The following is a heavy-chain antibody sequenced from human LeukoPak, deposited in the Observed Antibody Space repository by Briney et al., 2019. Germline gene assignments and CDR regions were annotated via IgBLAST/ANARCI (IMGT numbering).Heavy chain of an antibody. J-gene: IGHJ4*02. D-gene: IGHD3-10*01. CDR3: AREPNYYGSGSYD. Sequence: GGSLRLSCAASGFTFSSYSMNWVRQAPGKGLEWVSSISSSSSYIYYADSVKGRFTISRDNAKNSLYLQMNSLRAEDTAVYYCAREPNYYGSGSYDWGQGTLVTVSS. V-gene: IGHV3-21*01. CDR1: GFTFSSYS. CDR2: ISSSSSYI.